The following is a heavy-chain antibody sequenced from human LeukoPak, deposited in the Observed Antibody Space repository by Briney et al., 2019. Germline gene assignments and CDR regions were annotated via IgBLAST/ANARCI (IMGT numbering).Heavy chain of an antibody. CDR3: AREWNYYGSGIMDV. CDR2: IKQDGGEK. V-gene: IGHV3-7*01. Sequence: GGSLRLSCAASGFTFISYWMSWVRQAPGKGLEWVANIKQDGGEKYCVGSVKGRFTVSRDNAKNSLYLQMNSLRAEDTAVYYCAREWNYYGSGIMDVWGKGTTVTVSS. D-gene: IGHD3-10*01. CDR1: GFTFISYW. J-gene: IGHJ6*04.